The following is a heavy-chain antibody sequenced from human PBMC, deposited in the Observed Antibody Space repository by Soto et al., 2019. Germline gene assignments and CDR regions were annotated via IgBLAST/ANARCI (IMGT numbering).Heavy chain of an antibody. CDR1: GGTFSSYA. D-gene: IGHD2-15*01. CDR3: ARSPPVVVVAATPYPFDY. V-gene: IGHV1-69*12. Sequence: QVQLVQSGAEVKKPGSSVKVSCKASGGTFSSYAISWVRQAPGQGLEWMGGITPIFGTANYAQKFQGRVTITADESTSTAYMELSSLRSEDTAVYYCARSPPVVVVAATPYPFDYWGQGTLVTVSS. CDR2: ITPIFGTA. J-gene: IGHJ4*02.